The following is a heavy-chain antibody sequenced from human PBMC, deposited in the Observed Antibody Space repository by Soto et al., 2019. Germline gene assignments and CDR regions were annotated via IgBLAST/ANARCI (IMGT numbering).Heavy chain of an antibody. CDR1: GLPFTNYD. CDR3: ASDIGGSGDNLFDP. Sequence: QVQLVQSGAEVKKPGASVKVSCKASGLPFTNYDINWVRQAAGQGLEWMGWMNPNSGDRGYAQKFQGRLTMTRNTSISTAYMELSSLRSEDTAVYYCASDIGGSGDNLFDPWGQGTLVTVSS. CDR2: MNPNSGDR. D-gene: IGHD6-19*01. J-gene: IGHJ5*02. V-gene: IGHV1-8*01.